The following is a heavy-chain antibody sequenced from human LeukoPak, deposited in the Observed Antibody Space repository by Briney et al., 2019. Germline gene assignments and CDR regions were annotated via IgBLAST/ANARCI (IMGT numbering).Heavy chain of an antibody. V-gene: IGHV1-18*01. J-gene: IGHJ4*02. Sequence: ASVKVSCKASGYTFTSYGIIWVRQAPGQGLEWMGWISAYNGNTNYAQKLQGRVTMTTDTSTSTAYMELSSLRSEDTAVYYCARTPEAVPAAIPRKYYFDYWGQGTLVTVSS. D-gene: IGHD2-2*02. CDR2: ISAYNGNT. CDR3: ARTPEAVPAAIPRKYYFDY. CDR1: GYTFTSYG.